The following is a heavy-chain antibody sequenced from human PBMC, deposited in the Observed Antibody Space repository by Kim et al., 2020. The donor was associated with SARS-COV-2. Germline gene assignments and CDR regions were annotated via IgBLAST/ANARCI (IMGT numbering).Heavy chain of an antibody. CDR2: IILILGIA. CDR3: ARPYYYDSSGPGDAFDI. J-gene: IGHJ3*02. V-gene: IGHV1-69*04. Sequence: SVKVSSKASGGTFSSYAIRWVRQAPGQGLEWMGRIILILGIANYAQKFQGRVTITADKSTSTAYMELSSLRSEDTAVYYCARPYYYDSSGPGDAFDIWGQGTMVTVSS. CDR1: GGTFSSYA. D-gene: IGHD3-22*01.